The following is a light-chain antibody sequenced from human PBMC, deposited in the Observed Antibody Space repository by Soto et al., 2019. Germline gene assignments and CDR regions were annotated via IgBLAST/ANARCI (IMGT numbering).Light chain of an antibody. V-gene: IGKV1-39*01. CDR2: AAS. CDR1: QSISSY. CDR3: QQYNSYPLT. Sequence: DIQSTQSPRSVSSSLVDIVSITCRASQSISSYLNWYQQKPGKAPKLLIYAASTLQSGVPSRFSGSGSGTEFTLTISSLQPDDFATYYCQQYNSYPLTFGGGTKVDIK. J-gene: IGKJ4*01.